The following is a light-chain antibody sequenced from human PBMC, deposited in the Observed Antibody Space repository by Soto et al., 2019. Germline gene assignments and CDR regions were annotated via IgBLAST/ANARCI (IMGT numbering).Light chain of an antibody. CDR2: KAS. CDR1: QTISSC. J-gene: IGKJ1*01. Sequence: IRISQSPSTLSVSVGAGVTIACRASQTISSCLAWYQQKPGKAPKLLIYKASTLKSGVPSRFSGSGSGTEFTLTISSLQPDDFATYYCQHYNSYSEAFGQGTKVDIK. V-gene: IGKV1-5*03. CDR3: QHYNSYSEA.